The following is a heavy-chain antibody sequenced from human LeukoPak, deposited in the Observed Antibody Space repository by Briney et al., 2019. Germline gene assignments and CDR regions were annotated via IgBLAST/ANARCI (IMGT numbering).Heavy chain of an antibody. CDR1: GFTFDDYA. D-gene: IGHD3-10*01. Sequence: PGRSLRLSCAASGFTFDDYAMHWVRQAPGKGLEWVSGISWNSGSIGYADSVKGRFTISRDNAKNSLYLQMNSLRAEDTAVYYCARDDSPSGSFNYYYYYIDFWGKGTTVTVSS. J-gene: IGHJ6*03. CDR2: ISWNSGSI. CDR3: ARDDSPSGSFNYYYYYIDF. V-gene: IGHV3-9*01.